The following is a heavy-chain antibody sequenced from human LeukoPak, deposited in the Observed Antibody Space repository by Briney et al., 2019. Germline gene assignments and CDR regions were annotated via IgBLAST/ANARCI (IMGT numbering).Heavy chain of an antibody. J-gene: IGHJ5*02. D-gene: IGHD3-22*01. V-gene: IGHV3-74*01. Sequence: GGSLRLSCAASGFTFSDYCMHWVRQVPGKGLVRVSRIKGDGSETNYADSVKGRFTISRDNAKNTLFLQMNSLRVEDTAVYYCVRGQIGVSVIVHWGQGTLVTVSS. CDR2: IKGDGSET. CDR3: VRGQIGVSVIVH. CDR1: GFTFSDYC.